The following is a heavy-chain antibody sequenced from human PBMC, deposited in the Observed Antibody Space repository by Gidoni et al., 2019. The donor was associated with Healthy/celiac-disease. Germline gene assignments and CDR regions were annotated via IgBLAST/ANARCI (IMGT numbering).Heavy chain of an antibody. Sequence: EVQLVESGGGLVKPGGSLRLSCAPSGFTFSSYSMNWVRQAPGKGLEWVSSISSSSSYIYYADSVKGRFTISRDNAKNSLYLQMNSLRAEDTAVYYCARAGYSYDYYYFDYWGQGTLVTVSS. D-gene: IGHD5-18*01. CDR1: GFTFSSYS. J-gene: IGHJ4*02. V-gene: IGHV3-21*01. CDR3: ARAGYSYDYYYFDY. CDR2: ISSSSSYI.